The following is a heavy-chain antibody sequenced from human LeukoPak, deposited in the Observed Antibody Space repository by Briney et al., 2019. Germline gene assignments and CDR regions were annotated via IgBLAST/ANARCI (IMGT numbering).Heavy chain of an antibody. Sequence: ASETLSLTCAVYGGSFSGYYWSWIRQPPGKGLEWIGEINHSGSTNYNPSLKSRVTISVDTSKNQFSLKLSSVTAADTAVYYCARGSGFFPEKAAAAIRAQFWYFDLWGRGTLVTVSS. CDR2: INHSGST. J-gene: IGHJ2*01. V-gene: IGHV4-34*01. CDR1: GGSFSGYY. CDR3: ARGSGFFPEKAAAAIRAQFWYFDL. D-gene: IGHD2-2*01.